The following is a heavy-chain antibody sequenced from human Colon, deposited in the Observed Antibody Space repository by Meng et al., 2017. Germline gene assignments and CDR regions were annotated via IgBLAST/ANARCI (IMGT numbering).Heavy chain of an antibody. D-gene: IGHD6-13*01. Sequence: VPVQGAGPGRVKPSGTLSLTCTVSGDSISSDIWWSWVRQPPGKGLEWIGEVYHRGDTNYNPSLKSRVVISVDRSKNQFSLNLSSVTAADTAVYYCGRDQGRQLVNHWGQGTLVTVSS. CDR1: GDSISSDIW. J-gene: IGHJ4*02. V-gene: IGHV4-4*02. CDR3: GRDQGRQLVNH. CDR2: VYHRGDT.